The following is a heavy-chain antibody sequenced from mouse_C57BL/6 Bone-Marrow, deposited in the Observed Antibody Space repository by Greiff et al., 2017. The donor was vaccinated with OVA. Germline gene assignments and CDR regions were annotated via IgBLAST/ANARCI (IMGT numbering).Heavy chain of an antibody. D-gene: IGHD1-1*01. CDR2: ISSGSSTI. J-gene: IGHJ1*03. Sequence: EVQVVESGGGLVKPGGSLKLSCAASGFTFTDYGMHWVRQAPEQGLEWVAYISSGSSTIYYADTVKGRFTLSRDNAKNTLFLQMTSLRSEDTAMXDCASGDYGHWYFDVWGTGNTVTGSS. CDR1: GFTFTDYG. V-gene: IGHV5-17*01. CDR3: ASGDYGHWYFDV.